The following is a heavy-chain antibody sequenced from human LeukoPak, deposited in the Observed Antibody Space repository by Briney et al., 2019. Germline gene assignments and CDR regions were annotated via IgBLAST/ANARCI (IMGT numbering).Heavy chain of an antibody. CDR2: ISSNGGST. CDR1: GFTFSSYA. J-gene: IGHJ4*02. D-gene: IGHD4/OR15-4a*01. V-gene: IGHV3-64*02. CDR3: AKALEYGGYFDY. Sequence: GGSLRLSCAASGFTFSSYAMHWVRQAPGKGLEYVSAISSNGGSTYYADSVKGRFTISRDNSKNTLYLQMGSLRAEDTALYYCAKALEYGGYFDYWGQGTLVTVSS.